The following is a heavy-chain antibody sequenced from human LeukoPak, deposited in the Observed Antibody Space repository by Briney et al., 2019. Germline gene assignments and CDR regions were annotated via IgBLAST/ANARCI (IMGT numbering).Heavy chain of an antibody. CDR1: GGSFSGYY. J-gene: IGHJ3*01. V-gene: IGHV4-34*01. Sequence: SETLSLTCAVYGGSFSGYYWSWIRQPPGKGLEWIGEINHSGSTNYNPSLKSRVTISVDTSINQFSLKLRSVTAADTAVYYCARAFSGIDVWGPGTMVIVSS. CDR2: INHSGST. D-gene: IGHD3-10*01. CDR3: ARAFSGIDV.